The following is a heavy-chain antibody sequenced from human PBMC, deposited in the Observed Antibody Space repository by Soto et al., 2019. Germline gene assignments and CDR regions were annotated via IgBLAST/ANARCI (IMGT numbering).Heavy chain of an antibody. CDR2: INGDGSST. D-gene: IGHD5-18*01. CDR3: VRSRSGNNYGYWDY. CDR1: GFTFSSYW. J-gene: IGHJ4*02. V-gene: IGHV3-74*01. Sequence: PGGSLRLSCAASGFTFSSYWMHWVRQAPGKGLVWVSRINGDGSSTSYADSVKGRFTISRDNTRNTLYLQMNSLRAEDTAVYFCVRSRSGNNYGYWDYWGQGTLVTVSS.